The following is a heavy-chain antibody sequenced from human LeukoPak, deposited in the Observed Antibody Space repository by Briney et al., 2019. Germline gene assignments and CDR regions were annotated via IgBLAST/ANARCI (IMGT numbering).Heavy chain of an antibody. CDR3: ARLHSSRAEEFDP. V-gene: IGHV4-59*01. CDR1: GGSISGYY. J-gene: IGHJ5*02. Sequence: PSETLSLTCTVSGGSISGYYWSWIRQSPGKGLEWIGYIYYTGITAYNPSLGSRVTISVDRSNNQFSLRLTSVTAADTAVYNCARLHSSRAEEFDPWGQGTLVTVSS. CDR2: IYYTGIT.